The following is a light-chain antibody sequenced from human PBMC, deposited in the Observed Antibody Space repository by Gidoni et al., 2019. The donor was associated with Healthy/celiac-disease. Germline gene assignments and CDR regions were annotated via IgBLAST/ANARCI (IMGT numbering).Light chain of an antibody. CDR2: GAS. J-gene: IGKJ2*01. CDR1: QSVSSN. V-gene: IGKV3-15*01. CDR3: QQSNNPLHYT. Sequence: EIVMTQSPATLSVSPGERATLSCRASQSVSSNLAWYQQKPGQAPRLLIYGASTRATGIPARCSGSGSGTEFTLTISSLQSEDFAVYSCQQSNNPLHYTFGQGTKLEIK.